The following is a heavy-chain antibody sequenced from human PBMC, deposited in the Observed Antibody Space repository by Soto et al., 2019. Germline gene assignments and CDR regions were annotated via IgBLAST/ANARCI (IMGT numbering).Heavy chain of an antibody. Sequence: SETLSLTCTVSGGSISSGGYYWSWIRQHPGKGLEWIGYIYYSGSTYYNPSLKSRVTISVDTSKNQFSLKLSSVTAADTAVYYCARYEGVSRFLGGMDVWGQGTTVTVSS. CDR3: ARYEGVSRFLGGMDV. CDR1: GGSISSGGYY. CDR2: IYYSGST. D-gene: IGHD3-3*01. J-gene: IGHJ6*02. V-gene: IGHV4-31*03.